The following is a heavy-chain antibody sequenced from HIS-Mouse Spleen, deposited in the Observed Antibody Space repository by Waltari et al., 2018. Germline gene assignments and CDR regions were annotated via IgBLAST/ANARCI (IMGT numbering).Heavy chain of an antibody. CDR1: GGSLRISSYY. V-gene: IGHV4-39*07. J-gene: IGHJ2*01. CDR3: AREIPYSSSWYDWYFDL. Sequence: QLQLQESGPGLVKPSETLSLTCTVSGGSLRISSYYSGGIRQPPGKGLGWIGSIYYSGSTYYNPSLKSRVTISVDTSKNQFSLKLSSVTAADTAVYYCAREIPYSSSWYDWYFDLWGRGTLVTVSS. CDR2: IYYSGST. D-gene: IGHD6-13*01.